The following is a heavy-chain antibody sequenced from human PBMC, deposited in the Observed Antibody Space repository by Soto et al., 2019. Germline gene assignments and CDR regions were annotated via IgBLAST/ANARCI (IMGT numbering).Heavy chain of an antibody. CDR2: IKQDGSEK. D-gene: IGHD3-3*01. Sequence: GGSLRLSCAASGFTFSSYWMSWVRQAPGKGLEWVANIKQDGSEKYYVDSVKGRFTISRDNAKNSLYLQMNSLRAEDTAVYYCARDRYSYYDFWSGSLPYYYYGMDVWGQGTMVTVSS. CDR3: ARDRYSYYDFWSGSLPYYYYGMDV. CDR1: GFTFSSYW. V-gene: IGHV3-7*01. J-gene: IGHJ6*02.